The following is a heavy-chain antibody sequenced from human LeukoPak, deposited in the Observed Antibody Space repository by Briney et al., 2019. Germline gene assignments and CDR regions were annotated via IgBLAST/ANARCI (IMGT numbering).Heavy chain of an antibody. CDR1: GYTFTDYY. J-gene: IGHJ4*02. D-gene: IGHD3-10*01. V-gene: IGHV1-2*02. CDR3: ARVMPLEGSGSDTLDY. Sequence: ASVKVSCKPSGYTFTDYYMHWVRQAPGQGLEWMGWINPHSGGTKYAQKFQGRDTMSRDTSISTAYMELSRLRSDDTAVYYCARVMPLEGSGSDTLDYWGQGTLVTVSS. CDR2: INPHSGGT.